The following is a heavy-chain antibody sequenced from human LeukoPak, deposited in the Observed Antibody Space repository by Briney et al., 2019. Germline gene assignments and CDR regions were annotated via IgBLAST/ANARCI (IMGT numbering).Heavy chain of an antibody. CDR1: GASINSHF. CDR2: IYISGST. V-gene: IGHV4-4*07. CDR3: ARALNPLPGTYYFDY. Sequence: SETLSLTCSVSGASINSHFWTWIRQPAGKGLEWMGRIYISGSTDYSPSLKSRVTMSVDTSKNQFSLNLISVTAADTAVYYCARALNPLPGTYYFDYWCQGTLVTVSS. J-gene: IGHJ4*02. D-gene: IGHD2-15*01.